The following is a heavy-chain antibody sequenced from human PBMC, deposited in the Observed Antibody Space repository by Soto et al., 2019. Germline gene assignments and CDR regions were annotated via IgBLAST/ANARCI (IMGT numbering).Heavy chain of an antibody. D-gene: IGHD2-8*01. J-gene: IGHJ6*02. Sequence: QVQLVQSGAEVKKSGDSVKVSCKASGYTFTSYYMHWVRQAPGQGLEWMGIINPSGGSTSYAQKFQGRVTMTRDTSTSTVYMELSSLRSGDTAVYYCARQARYCTNGVCSAYGMDVWGQGTTVTVSS. V-gene: IGHV1-46*01. CDR3: ARQARYCTNGVCSAYGMDV. CDR2: INPSGGST. CDR1: GYTFTSYY.